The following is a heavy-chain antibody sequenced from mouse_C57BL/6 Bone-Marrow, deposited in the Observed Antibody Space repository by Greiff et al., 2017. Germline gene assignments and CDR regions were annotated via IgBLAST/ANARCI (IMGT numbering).Heavy chain of an antibody. CDR3: AWDGYFGFAY. CDR2: IDPEDGDT. V-gene: IGHV14-1*01. CDR1: GFNIKDYY. Sequence: EVKLMESGAELVRPGASVKLSCTASGFNIKDYYMHWVKQRPEQGLEWIGRIDPEDGDTEYAPKFQGKATMTADTASNTAYLQLSSLTSEDTAVYYCAWDGYFGFAYWGQGTLVTVSA. D-gene: IGHD2-3*01. J-gene: IGHJ3*01.